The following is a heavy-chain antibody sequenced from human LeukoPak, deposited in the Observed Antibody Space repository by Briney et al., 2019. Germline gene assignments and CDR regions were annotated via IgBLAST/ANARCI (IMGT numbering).Heavy chain of an antibody. D-gene: IGHD5-12*01. CDR2: ITGSDIRT. CDR3: ARGSGWLRD. Sequence: PGGSLRLSCAASGFTFSTNAMSWVRQAPGKGLEWVSGITGSDIRTYNADSAKGRFTISRDNSKNTLYLQMNSLRAEDTAVYYCARGSGWLRDWGQGTLVTVSS. J-gene: IGHJ4*02. V-gene: IGHV3-23*01. CDR1: GFTFSTNA.